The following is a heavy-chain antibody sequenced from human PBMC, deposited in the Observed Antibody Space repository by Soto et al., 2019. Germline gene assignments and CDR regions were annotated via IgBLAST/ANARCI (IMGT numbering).Heavy chain of an antibody. CDR3: ARTTFYDIFTAYYSLFDY. V-gene: IGHV4-4*02. Sequence: SETLSLTCTVSGDSITSSYWWSWVRQPPGRGLEWIGKISHTGTTYYNPSLESRVTISVDTSENQFSLKLSAVTAADTAVYFCARTTFYDIFTAYYSLFDYWGQGTKVTVSS. CDR1: GDSITSSYW. J-gene: IGHJ4*02. D-gene: IGHD3-9*01. CDR2: ISHTGTT.